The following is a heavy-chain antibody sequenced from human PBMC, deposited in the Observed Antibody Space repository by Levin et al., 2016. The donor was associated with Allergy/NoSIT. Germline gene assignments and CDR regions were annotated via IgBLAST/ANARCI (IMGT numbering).Heavy chain of an antibody. V-gene: IGHV5-51*01. Sequence: VRQMPGKGLEWMGIIYPGDSDTRYSPSFQGQVTISADKSISTAYLQWSSLKASDTAMYYCARRGRWNYAAFDIWGQGTMVTVSS. D-gene: IGHD1-7*01. CDR2: IYPGDSDT. J-gene: IGHJ3*02. CDR3: ARRGRWNYAAFDI.